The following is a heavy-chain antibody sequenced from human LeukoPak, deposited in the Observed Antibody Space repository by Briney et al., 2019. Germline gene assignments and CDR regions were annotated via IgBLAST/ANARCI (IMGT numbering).Heavy chain of an antibody. Sequence: GRSLRLSCAASGCTFSSYWMSWVRQAPGKGLGWVANIKQDGSEKYYVDSVKGRFTISRDNAKNSLYLQMNSLRAEDTAVYYCARDKFDYTDYWGQGTLVTVSS. J-gene: IGHJ4*02. V-gene: IGHV3-7*05. CDR2: IKQDGSEK. CDR1: GCTFSSYW. CDR3: ARDKFDYTDY.